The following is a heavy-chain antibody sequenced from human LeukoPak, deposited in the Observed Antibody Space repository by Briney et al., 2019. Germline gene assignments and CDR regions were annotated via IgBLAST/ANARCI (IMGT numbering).Heavy chain of an antibody. CDR1: GYTFTSYA. CDR3: ARGQSYTSSWPPFDY. V-gene: IGHV1-3*01. Sequence: ASVKVSCKASGYTFTSYAMHWVRQAPGQRLEWMGWINAGNGNTKYSQKFQGRVTITRDTSASTAYMELSSLRSEDTAVYYCARGQSYTSSWPPFDYWGQGTLVTVSS. D-gene: IGHD6-13*01. J-gene: IGHJ4*02. CDR2: INAGNGNT.